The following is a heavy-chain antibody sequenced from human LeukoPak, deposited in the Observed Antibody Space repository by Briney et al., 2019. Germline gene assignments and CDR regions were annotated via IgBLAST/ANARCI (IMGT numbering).Heavy chain of an antibody. CDR1: GFSFSNFG. D-gene: IGHD4-17*01. CDR2: IRYDGSAQ. J-gene: IGHJ4*02. CDR3: ARSISVTTRSDFDY. V-gene: IGHV3-30*02. Sequence: GGSLRLSCGATGFSFSNFGMHWVRQAPGKGLEWVAYIRYDGSAQYYVGSVKGRFTISRDNSKRTLYLQMNSLRAEDTAVYYCARSISVTTRSDFDYWGQGTLVTVSS.